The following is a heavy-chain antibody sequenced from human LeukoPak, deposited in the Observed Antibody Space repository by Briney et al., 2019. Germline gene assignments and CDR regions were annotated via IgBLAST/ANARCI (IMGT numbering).Heavy chain of an antibody. CDR2: IYHSGST. D-gene: IGHD2-2*01. J-gene: IGHJ4*02. CDR3: ARDYCSSTGCYSFVFDY. V-gene: IGHV4-38-2*02. Sequence: SETLSLTCVVSDYSISSGYYWGWIRQPPGKGLEWIGRIYHSGSTYYNPSLRSRVTISVDTSKDQFSLKLRSVTAADTAVYYCARDYCSSTGCYSFVFDYWGQGTLVTVSA. CDR1: DYSISSGYY.